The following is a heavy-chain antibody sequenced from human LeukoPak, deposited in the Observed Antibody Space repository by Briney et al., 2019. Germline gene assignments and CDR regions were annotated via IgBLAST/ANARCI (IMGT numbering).Heavy chain of an antibody. CDR2: ITSGSGSNV. V-gene: IGHV3-23*01. D-gene: IGHD6-13*01. CDR3: ARHGSWSFDY. Sequence: GGSLRLSCAASGFTFSRHAMSWVRQAPGKGLEWVSAITSGSGSNVYYTDSLKGRFTISRDNSKNTLYLQMNSLRAEDTAVYYCARHGSWSFDYWGQGTLVTVSA. J-gene: IGHJ4*02. CDR1: GFTFSRHA.